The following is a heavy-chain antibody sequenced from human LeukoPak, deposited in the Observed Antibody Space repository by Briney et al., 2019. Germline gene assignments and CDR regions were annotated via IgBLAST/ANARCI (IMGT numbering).Heavy chain of an antibody. Sequence: PGGSLRLSCAASGFTFNNYAMNWVRQAPGKGLEWVSHISPSGDSTYYADSVKGRFTISRDSSKNTLSLQMNSLRAEDTAVYYCAKCGGRIAVAGIPPDYWGQGALVTVSS. CDR2: ISPSGDST. J-gene: IGHJ4*02. V-gene: IGHV3-23*01. CDR1: GFTFNNYA. CDR3: AKCGGRIAVAGIPPDY. D-gene: IGHD6-19*01.